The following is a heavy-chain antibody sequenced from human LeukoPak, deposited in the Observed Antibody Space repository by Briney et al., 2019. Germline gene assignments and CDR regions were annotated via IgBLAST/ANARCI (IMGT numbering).Heavy chain of an antibody. D-gene: IGHD3-9*01. Sequence: ASVKVSCKASGYTFTSYGIRWVRQAPGQGLEWMGWIRAYNGNTNSAQKLQGRVTMTTDTSTSTAYMELRSLRSDDTAVYYCARGTYEGVLRYFDWLFDFDYWGQGTLVTVSS. CDR1: GYTFTSYG. J-gene: IGHJ4*02. CDR3: ARGTYEGVLRYFDWLFDFDY. CDR2: IRAYNGNT. V-gene: IGHV1-18*04.